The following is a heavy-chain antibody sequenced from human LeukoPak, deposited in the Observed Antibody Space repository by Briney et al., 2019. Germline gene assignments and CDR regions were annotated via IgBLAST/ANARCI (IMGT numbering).Heavy chain of an antibody. D-gene: IGHD3-22*01. CDR3: ARDGWRYYDSSGYPRFDY. J-gene: IGHJ4*02. V-gene: IGHV3-7*01. CDR1: GFTFSSYW. Sequence: GGSLRLSCAASGFTFSSYWMSWVRQAPGKGLEWVANIKQDGSEKYYVDSVKGRFTISRDNAKNSLYLQMNSLRAEDTAVYYCARDGWRYYDSSGYPRFDYWGQGTLVTVSS. CDR2: IKQDGSEK.